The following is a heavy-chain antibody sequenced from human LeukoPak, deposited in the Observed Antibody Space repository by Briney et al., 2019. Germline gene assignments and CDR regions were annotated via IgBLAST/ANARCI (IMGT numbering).Heavy chain of an antibody. Sequence: PPGGSLRLSCAASGFTFSTYWMRWVRQAPGKGLEWVANIKQDGSEKYYVDSAKGRFTVSRDNAKNSLYLQMNSLRAEDTAVYYCARVIPYYYGMDVWGQGTTVTVSS. J-gene: IGHJ6*02. CDR2: IKQDGSEK. CDR3: ARVIPYYYGMDV. CDR1: GFTFSTYW. V-gene: IGHV3-7*01.